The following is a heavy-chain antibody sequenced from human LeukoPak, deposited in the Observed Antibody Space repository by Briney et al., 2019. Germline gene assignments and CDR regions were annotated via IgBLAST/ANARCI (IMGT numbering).Heavy chain of an antibody. Sequence: PSETLSLTCTVSGGSISSGSYYWSWIRQPAGKGLEWIGRIYTSGSTNYNPSLKSRVTISVDTSKNQFSLKLSSVTAADTAVYYCARGFSSGWSYPPNDAFDIWGQGTMVTVSS. D-gene: IGHD6-19*01. CDR2: IYTSGST. J-gene: IGHJ3*02. V-gene: IGHV4-61*02. CDR3: ARGFSSGWSYPPNDAFDI. CDR1: GGSISSGSYY.